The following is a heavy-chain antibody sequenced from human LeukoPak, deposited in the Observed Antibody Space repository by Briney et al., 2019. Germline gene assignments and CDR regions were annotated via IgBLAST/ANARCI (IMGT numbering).Heavy chain of an antibody. Sequence: ASVKVSCKASGYTFTGYYMHWVRQAPGKGLEWMGGFDPEDGETIYAQKFQGRVTMTEDTSTDTAYMELSSLRSEDTAVYYCATALSSGWPYWGQGTLVTVSS. CDR3: ATALSSGWPY. CDR2: FDPEDGET. D-gene: IGHD6-19*01. J-gene: IGHJ4*02. V-gene: IGHV1-24*01. CDR1: GYTFTGYY.